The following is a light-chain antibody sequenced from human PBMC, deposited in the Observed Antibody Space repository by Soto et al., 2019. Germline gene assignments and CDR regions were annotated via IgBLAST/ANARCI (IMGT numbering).Light chain of an antibody. CDR3: SSYTSTTTPVL. J-gene: IGLJ2*01. CDR2: ELT. Sequence: QSVLTQPASVSGSPGQSITISCTGTSTDVGGYSYVSWYQHHPGKAPKLIIYELTNRPSGISNRFSGSKSGNAASLTISGLQAEDEADYYCSSYTSTTTPVLFGGGTKLTVL. CDR1: STDVGGYSY. V-gene: IGLV2-14*01.